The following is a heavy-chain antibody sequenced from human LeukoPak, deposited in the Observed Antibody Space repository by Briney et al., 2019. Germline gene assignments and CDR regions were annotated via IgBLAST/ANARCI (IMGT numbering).Heavy chain of an antibody. J-gene: IGHJ1*01. V-gene: IGHV3-48*01. D-gene: IGHD3-10*01. CDR1: GFTFSSYS. CDR3: AGALSGSRAEYFQH. CDR2: ISSSSSTI. Sequence: GGSLRLSCAASGFTFSSYSMNWVRQAPGKGLEWVSYISSSSSTIYYADSVKGRFTISRDNAKNSLYLQMNSLRAEDTAVYYCAGALSGSRAEYFQHWGQGTLVTVSS.